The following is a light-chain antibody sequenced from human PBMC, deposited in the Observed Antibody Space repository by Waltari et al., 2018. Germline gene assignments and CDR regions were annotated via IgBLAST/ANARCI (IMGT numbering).Light chain of an antibody. CDR1: QSISSW. V-gene: IGKV1-5*03. CDR2: QAS. Sequence: DIQMTQSPATLSASVGARVIITCRATQSISSWLAWFQQKPGKAPKLLIYQASTLESGVPSRFSGSGSGSEFTLTISSLQPDDFATYHCQQYDSYPWTFGQGTKVEVK. J-gene: IGKJ1*01. CDR3: QQYDSYPWT.